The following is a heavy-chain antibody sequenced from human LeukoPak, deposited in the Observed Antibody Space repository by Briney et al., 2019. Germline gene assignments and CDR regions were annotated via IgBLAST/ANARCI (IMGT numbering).Heavy chain of an antibody. CDR3: ARDTPFFPRSRVVPAAKGLGPYGMDV. V-gene: IGHV1-2*02. J-gene: IGHJ6*02. D-gene: IGHD2-2*01. Sequence: ASVKVSCKASGYTFTGYYMHWVRQAPGQGLEWMGWINPNSGGTNYAQKFQGRVTMTRDTSISTAYMELSRLRSDDTAVYYCARDTPFFPRSRVVPAAKGLGPYGMDVWGQGTTVTVSS. CDR2: INPNSGGT. CDR1: GYTFTGYY.